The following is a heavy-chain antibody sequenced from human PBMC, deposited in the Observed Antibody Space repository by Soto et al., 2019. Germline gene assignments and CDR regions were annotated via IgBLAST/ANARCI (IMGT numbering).Heavy chain of an antibody. V-gene: IGHV4-59*08. CDR1: GGSISSYY. CDR3: ARQGFGPLHGLVDV. CDR2: VHHSWGS. J-gene: IGHJ6*02. D-gene: IGHD3-10*01. Sequence: QVQLQESGPGLVKPSETLSLSCTVSGGSISSYYWSWFRQSPGKRMEWIGYVHHSWGSSYNTSLQSRVAISLETSKSQFSLKVTAVTATDTAVYYCARQGFGPLHGLVDVWGQGTTVTVSS.